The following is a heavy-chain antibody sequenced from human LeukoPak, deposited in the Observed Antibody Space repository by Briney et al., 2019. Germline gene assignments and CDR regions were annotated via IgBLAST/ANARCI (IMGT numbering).Heavy chain of an antibody. J-gene: IGHJ3*02. D-gene: IGHD5-18*01. CDR1: GGSIGSYY. CDR2: IYDSGST. Sequence: SETLSLTCTVSGGSIGSYYWSWIRQPPGKGLEWIGYIYDSGSTNYNPSLKSRVTISVDTSKNQFSLKLSSVTAADTAVYYCARAGYSYGYLGAFDIWGQGTMVTVSS. V-gene: IGHV4-59*12. CDR3: ARAGYSYGYLGAFDI.